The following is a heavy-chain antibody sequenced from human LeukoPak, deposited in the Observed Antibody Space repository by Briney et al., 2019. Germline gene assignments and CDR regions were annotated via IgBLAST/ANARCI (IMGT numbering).Heavy chain of an antibody. CDR1: GFTFSSYS. V-gene: IGHV3-21*01. J-gene: IGHJ3*02. D-gene: IGHD2-2*03. Sequence: GGSLRLSCAASGFTFSSYSMNWVRQAPGKGLEWVSSISSSSSYIYYADSVKGRFTISRDNAKNSLYLQMNSLRAEDTAVYYCARGLGYCSSTSCSDAFDIWGQGTMVTVSS. CDR3: ARGLGYCSSTSCSDAFDI. CDR2: ISSSSSYI.